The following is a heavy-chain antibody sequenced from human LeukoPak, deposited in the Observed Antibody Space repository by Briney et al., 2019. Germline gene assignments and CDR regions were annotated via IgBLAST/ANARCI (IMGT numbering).Heavy chain of an antibody. J-gene: IGHJ4*02. CDR3: ARLGLHGSGTYYFFGY. CDR1: GQSLTGYF. V-gene: IGHV1-2*06. Sequence: ASVKVSCKASGQSLTGYFIHWARQAPGQGLEWVGRTDPNTGDTIYAQNFQGRVTVTSATSISTAYMELSRLTSDDTAVYFCARLGLHGSGTYYFFGYWGQGTLVTVSS. D-gene: IGHD3-10*01. CDR2: TDPNTGDT.